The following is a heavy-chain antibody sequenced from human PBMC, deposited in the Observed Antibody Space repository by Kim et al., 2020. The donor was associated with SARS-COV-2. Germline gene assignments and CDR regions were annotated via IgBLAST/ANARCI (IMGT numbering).Heavy chain of an antibody. D-gene: IGHD2-15*01. Sequence: SETLSLTCTVSGGSISSGGYYWSWIRQHPGKGLEWIGYIYYSGSTYYNPSLKSRVTISVDTSKNQFSLKLSSVTAADTAVYYCASADCSGGSCYPPGRFDPWGQGTLVTVSS. CDR1: GGSISSGGYY. V-gene: IGHV4-31*03. J-gene: IGHJ5*02. CDR2: IYYSGST. CDR3: ASADCSGGSCYPPGRFDP.